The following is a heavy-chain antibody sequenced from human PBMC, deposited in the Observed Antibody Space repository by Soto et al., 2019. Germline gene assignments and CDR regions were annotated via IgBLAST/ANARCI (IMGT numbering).Heavy chain of an antibody. Sequence: SVKVSCKASGGTFSSYAISWVRQAPGQGLEWMGGIIPIFGTANYAQKFQGRVTITADESTSTAYMELSSLRSEDTAVYYCAREMKIVVVPAAIPAGYYYYYGMDVWGQGTTVTVSS. CDR1: GGTFSSYA. CDR2: IIPIFGTA. J-gene: IGHJ6*02. D-gene: IGHD2-2*01. CDR3: AREMKIVVVPAAIPAGYYYYYGMDV. V-gene: IGHV1-69*13.